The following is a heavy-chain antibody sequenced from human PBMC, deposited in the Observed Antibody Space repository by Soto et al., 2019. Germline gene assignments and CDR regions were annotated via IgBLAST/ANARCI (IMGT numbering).Heavy chain of an antibody. J-gene: IGHJ6*03. CDR1: GFTFSSYG. CDR2: IWYDGSNK. CDR3: ARAPQYYYMDV. Sequence: GGSLTLSCAASGFTFSSYGMTWVRQAPGKGLEWVAVIWYDGSNKYYADSVKGRFNISRDNSKNTLYLQMNSLRAEDTAVYYCARAPQYYYMDVWGKGTTVTVSS. V-gene: IGHV3-33*01.